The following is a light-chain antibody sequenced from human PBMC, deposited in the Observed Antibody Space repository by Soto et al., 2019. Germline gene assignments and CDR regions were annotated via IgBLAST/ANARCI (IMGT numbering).Light chain of an antibody. Sequence: QSALTQPASVSGSPGQSITISCTGTSSDVGGYNYASWSQQHPGKAPKLMIYEVSNRPSGVSNRFSGSKSGNTASLTISGLQAEDEADYYCSSYTTTNTYVFGTGTRSPS. CDR3: SSYTTTNTYV. CDR2: EVS. CDR1: SSDVGGYNY. J-gene: IGLJ1*01. V-gene: IGLV2-14*01.